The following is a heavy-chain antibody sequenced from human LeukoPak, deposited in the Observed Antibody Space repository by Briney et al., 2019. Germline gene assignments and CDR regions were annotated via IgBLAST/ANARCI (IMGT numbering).Heavy chain of an antibody. J-gene: IGHJ4*02. CDR2: IANSGGTI. CDR1: GFTLSSYQ. Sequence: GGSLRLSCVASGFTLSSYQMHWVRQAPGKGLEWVSCIANSGGTILYADSVKGRFTISRDDAKNSLYLQMNTLRVEDTAIYYCARETRGAFDYWGQGTLVTVSS. V-gene: IGHV3-48*03. CDR3: ARETRGAFDY. D-gene: IGHD4/OR15-4a*01.